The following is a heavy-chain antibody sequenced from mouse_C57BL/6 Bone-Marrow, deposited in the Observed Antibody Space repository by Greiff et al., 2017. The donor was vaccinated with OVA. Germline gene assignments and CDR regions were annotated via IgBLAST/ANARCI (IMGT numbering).Heavy chain of an antibody. CDR3: ARHRAPFYYGNYGFAY. CDR2: ISNGGGST. J-gene: IGHJ3*01. D-gene: IGHD2-1*01. V-gene: IGHV5-12*01. CDR1: GFTFSDYY. Sequence: EVKLVESGGGLVQPGGSLKLSCAASGFTFSDYYMYWVRQTPEKRLEWVAYISNGGGSTYYPDTVKGRFTISRDNAKSTLYLQMSRLKSEDTAMYYCARHRAPFYYGNYGFAYWGQGTLVTVSA.